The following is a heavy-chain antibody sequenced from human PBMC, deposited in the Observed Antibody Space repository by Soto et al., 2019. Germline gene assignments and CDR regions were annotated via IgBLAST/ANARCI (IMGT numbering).Heavy chain of an antibody. CDR3: ARDTGDGTFDF. J-gene: IGHJ4*02. CDR2: INAGYGNT. D-gene: IGHD1-1*01. V-gene: IGHV1-3*01. Sequence: QVHLVQSGAEVRKPGASVKVSCKASGYTFSSYAMHWVRQAPGQRLEWMGWINAGYGNTKSSQKFQDRVTISRDPSASTAYMALTSLRSEDTAVYYCARDTGDGTFDFWGQGTLITVSS. CDR1: GYTFSSYA.